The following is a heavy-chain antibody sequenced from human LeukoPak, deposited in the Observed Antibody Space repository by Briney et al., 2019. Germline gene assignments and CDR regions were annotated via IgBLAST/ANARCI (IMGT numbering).Heavy chain of an antibody. D-gene: IGHD5-24*01. V-gene: IGHV1-46*03. CDR1: GYTFTSYD. Sequence: ASVKVSCKASGYTFTSYDINWVRQAPGQGLEWMGIIYPGGGNIRYAQKFQGRVTVTRDTSTSTVYMELSSLRSEDTAVYYCARAGMHGYNVFDIWGQGTMVTVSS. J-gene: IGHJ3*02. CDR3: ARAGMHGYNVFDI. CDR2: IYPGGGNI.